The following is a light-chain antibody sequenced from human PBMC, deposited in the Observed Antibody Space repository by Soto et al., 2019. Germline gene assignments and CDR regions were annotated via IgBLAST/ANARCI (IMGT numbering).Light chain of an antibody. J-gene: IGLJ3*02. CDR3: SSFTSGNTWV. V-gene: IGLV2-14*01. CDR2: EVS. Sequence: QSALTQPASVSGSPGQSITISCTGTSSDVGAYNYVSWFQQHSGKAPKLMIYEVSNRPSGLSNRFSGSKSGNTASLTISGLQAEEEADYYCSSFTSGNTWVFGGGTKLTVL. CDR1: SSDVGAYNY.